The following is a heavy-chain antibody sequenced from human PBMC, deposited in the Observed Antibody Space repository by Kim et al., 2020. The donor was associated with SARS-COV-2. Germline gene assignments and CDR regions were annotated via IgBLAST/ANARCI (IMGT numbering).Heavy chain of an antibody. D-gene: IGHD3-22*01. J-gene: IGHJ2*01. V-gene: IGHV3-23*01. CDR3: AKLPYDSSGYYSDWYFDI. Sequence: KGRFTISRDNSKSTLYLQMNSLRAEDTAVYYCAKLPYDSSGYYSDWYFDIWGRGTLVTVSS.